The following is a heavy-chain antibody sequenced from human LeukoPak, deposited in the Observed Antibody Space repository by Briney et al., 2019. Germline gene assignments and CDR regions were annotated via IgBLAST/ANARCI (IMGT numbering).Heavy chain of an antibody. CDR3: AKDRDGVRVY. Sequence: GGSLRLSCAASGFTFSSYAMSWVRQAPGKGLEWVSAISGSGGSTYYADSVKGRFTISRDNYTNPLYLQMNSLRAEDTAVYYCAKDRDGVRVYWGQGTLVTVSS. J-gene: IGHJ4*02. CDR1: GFTFSSYA. CDR2: ISGSGGST. V-gene: IGHV3-23*01. D-gene: IGHD3-10*01.